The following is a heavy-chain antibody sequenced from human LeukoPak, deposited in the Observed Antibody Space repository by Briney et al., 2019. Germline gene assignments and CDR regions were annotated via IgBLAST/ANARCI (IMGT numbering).Heavy chain of an antibody. CDR1: GFTFSSYS. J-gene: IGHJ4*02. V-gene: IGHV3-21*01. CDR2: ISSSSSYI. D-gene: IGHD1-26*01. CDR3: ARDLHPRSGSYRSPFDY. Sequence: GGSLRLCCAASGFTFSSYSMNWVRQAPGKGLEWVSSISSSSSYIYYADSVKGRFTISRDNAKNSLYLQMNSLRAEDTAVYYCARDLHPRSGSYRSPFDYWGQGTLVTVSS.